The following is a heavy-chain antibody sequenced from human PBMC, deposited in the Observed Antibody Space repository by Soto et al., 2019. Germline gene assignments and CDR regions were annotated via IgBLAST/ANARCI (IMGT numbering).Heavy chain of an antibody. CDR3: ARDSDDSSGYYFYYYYGMDV. J-gene: IGHJ6*02. Sequence: SVKVSCKASGGTFSSYAISWVRQAPGQGLEWMGGIIPIFGTANYAQKFQGRVTITADESTSTAYMELSSLRSEDTAVYYCARDSDDSSGYYFYYYYGMDVWGQGTTVTVSS. CDR1: GGTFSSYA. CDR2: IIPIFGTA. D-gene: IGHD3-22*01. V-gene: IGHV1-69*13.